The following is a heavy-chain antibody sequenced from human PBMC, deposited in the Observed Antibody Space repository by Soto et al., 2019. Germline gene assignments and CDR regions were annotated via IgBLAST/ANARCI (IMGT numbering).Heavy chain of an antibody. CDR2: IIPILGIA. J-gene: IGHJ4*02. V-gene: IGHV1-69*02. D-gene: IGHD5-18*01. Sequence: ASVKVSCKASGGTFSSYTISWVRQAPGQGLEWMGRIIPILGIANYAQKFQGRVTITADKSTSTAYMELSSLRSEDTAVYYCARSLYLRDTAMIDDYWGQGTLVTVS. CDR3: ARSLYLRDTAMIDDY. CDR1: GGTFSSYT.